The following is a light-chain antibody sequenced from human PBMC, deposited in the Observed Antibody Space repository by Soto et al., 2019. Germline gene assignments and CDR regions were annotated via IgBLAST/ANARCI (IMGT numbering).Light chain of an antibody. J-gene: IGKJ5*01. CDR3: QHLNSYPIP. V-gene: IGKV1-9*01. CDR2: EAS. CDR1: QGTSSH. Sequence: IQLTQSPSSLSASVGDRVTISCRASQGTSSHLAWYQQKPGTAPKLLIYEASTLQSGVPSRFSGSGSGTDFTLTIISLQPEDFATYYCQHLNSYPIPFGQGTRLEIK.